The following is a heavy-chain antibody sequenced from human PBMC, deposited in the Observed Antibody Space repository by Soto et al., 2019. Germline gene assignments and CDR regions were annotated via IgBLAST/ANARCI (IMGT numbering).Heavy chain of an antibody. Sequence: SETLSLTCTVSGGSISSSSYYWGWIRQPPGKGLEWIGCIYYSGKTNFNPSLRSRVTISEDTSKNQFSLKLSSVTAADTAVYFCARDRSSGYVSDYYYYYMDVWGKGTTVTVSS. D-gene: IGHD5-12*01. CDR3: ARDRSSGYVSDYYYYYMDV. CDR2: IYYSGKT. J-gene: IGHJ6*03. CDR1: GGSISSSSYY. V-gene: IGHV4-39*07.